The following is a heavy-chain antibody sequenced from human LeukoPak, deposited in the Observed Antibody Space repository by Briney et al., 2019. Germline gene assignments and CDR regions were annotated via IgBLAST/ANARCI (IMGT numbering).Heavy chain of an antibody. Sequence: GASVKVSCKASGYTFTGYYMHWVRQAPGQGLEWMGWINPNSGGTNYAQKFQGRVTMTRDTSISTAYMELSRLRSDDTAVYYCARDWGIAARPDDYWGQGTLVTVSS. CDR1: GYTFTGYY. V-gene: IGHV1-2*02. J-gene: IGHJ4*02. CDR3: ARDWGIAARPDDY. D-gene: IGHD6-6*01. CDR2: INPNSGGT.